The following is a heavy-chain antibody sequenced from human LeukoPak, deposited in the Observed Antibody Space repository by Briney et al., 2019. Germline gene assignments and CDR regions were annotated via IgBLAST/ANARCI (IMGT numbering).Heavy chain of an antibody. Sequence: GGSLRLSCEASGFTFSNYGLHWVRQTPGKGLEWVAAISSDGVEKHYADSVKGRFTISRDSSKSTLYLQMNSLRAEDTALYYCAREGHYDILTGYSPLEYYFYYMDVWGKGTTVTVSS. V-gene: IGHV3-30*04. CDR3: AREGHYDILTGYSPLEYYFYYMDV. CDR1: GFTFSNYG. J-gene: IGHJ6*03. D-gene: IGHD3-9*01. CDR2: ISSDGVEK.